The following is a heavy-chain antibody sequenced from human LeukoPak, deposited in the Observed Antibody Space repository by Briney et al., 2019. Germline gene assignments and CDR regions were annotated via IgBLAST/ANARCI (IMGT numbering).Heavy chain of an antibody. J-gene: IGHJ6*03. CDR1: GDSMSSNYYY. CDR2: VYFTGSP. CDR3: ARHLVVPATTYYYYYMDV. D-gene: IGHD2-2*01. V-gene: IGHV4-39*01. Sequence: SETLSLTCTVPGDSMSSNYYYWGWIRQPPGKGLEWIGTVYFTGSPYYNPSLKSRVTISVDTSETQFSLTLSSVTAADTAVYFCARHLVVPATTYYYYYMDVWGKGTTVTVSS.